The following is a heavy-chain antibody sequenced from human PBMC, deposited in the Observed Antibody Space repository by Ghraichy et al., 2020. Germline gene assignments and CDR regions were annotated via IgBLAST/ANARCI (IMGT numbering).Heavy chain of an antibody. D-gene: IGHD1-1*01. V-gene: IGHV1-8*01. Sequence: ASVKVSCKASGYTFTNYDINWVRQATGQGLEWMGWINPNSGNTASAQKFQGRVTMTRNTSITTVYMELSGLTSEDTAIYYCARARNVNFKSLLYWGQGTLVAVSS. CDR3: ARARNVNFKSLLY. CDR2: INPNSGNT. J-gene: IGHJ1*01. CDR1: GYTFTNYD.